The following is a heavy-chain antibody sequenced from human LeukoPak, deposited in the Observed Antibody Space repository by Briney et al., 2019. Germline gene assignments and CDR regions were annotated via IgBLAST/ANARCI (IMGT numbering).Heavy chain of an antibody. CDR3: AKGPSGYSYGGYFDY. CDR1: GFTFDDYA. J-gene: IGHJ4*02. D-gene: IGHD5-18*01. CDR2: ISGDGGST. Sequence: GGSLRLSCAASGFTFDDYAMHWVRQAPGKGLEWVSLISGDGGSTYYADSVKGRFTLSRGNSKNTLYLQMNSLGPEDTGVYFCAKGPSGYSYGGYFDYWGQGTLVTVSS. V-gene: IGHV3-43*02.